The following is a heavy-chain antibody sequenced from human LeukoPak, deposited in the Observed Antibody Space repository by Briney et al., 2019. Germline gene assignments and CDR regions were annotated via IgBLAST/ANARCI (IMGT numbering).Heavy chain of an antibody. CDR1: GSTFSSHV. CDR3: ARVAPIYSSSLYYLDY. D-gene: IGHD6-13*01. V-gene: IGHV3-33*01. Sequence: GGSLRLSCAASGSTFSSHVMHWVRQAPGKGLEWVAVIWYDGGNKYYADSVKGRFTISRDNSMNTLYLQMKSLRAEDTAVYYCARVAPIYSSSLYYLDYWGQGTLVTVSS. CDR2: IWYDGGNK. J-gene: IGHJ4*02.